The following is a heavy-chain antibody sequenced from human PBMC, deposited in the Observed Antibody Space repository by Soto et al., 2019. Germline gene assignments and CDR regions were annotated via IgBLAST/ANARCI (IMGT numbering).Heavy chain of an antibody. CDR1: GGSISSGDYY. J-gene: IGHJ4*02. V-gene: IGHV4-30-4*01. D-gene: IGHD3-22*01. Sequence: SETLSLTCTVSGGSISSGDYYWSWIRQPPGKGLEWIGYIYYSGSTYYNPSLKSRVIISIDMSKNQFSLKLSSVTAADTAVYYCARVKGGDYYGSSGYFFDSWGQGTLVTVSS. CDR2: IYYSGST. CDR3: ARVKGGDYYGSSGYFFDS.